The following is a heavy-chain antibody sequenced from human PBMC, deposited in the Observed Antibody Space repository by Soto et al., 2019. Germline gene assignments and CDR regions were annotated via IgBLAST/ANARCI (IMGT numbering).Heavy chain of an antibody. J-gene: IGHJ5*02. D-gene: IGHD6-13*01. CDR3: ARAGSSWYPRERFDP. V-gene: IGHV1-3*01. CDR1: GYTFTSYA. CDR2: INAGNGNT. Sequence: QVQLVQSGAEVKKPGASVKVSCKASGYTFTSYAMHWVRQAPGQRLEWMGWINAGNGNTKYSQKFQGRVTITRDTSASTAYLELSSLRSEYTAVYYCARAGSSWYPRERFDPWGQGTLVTVSS.